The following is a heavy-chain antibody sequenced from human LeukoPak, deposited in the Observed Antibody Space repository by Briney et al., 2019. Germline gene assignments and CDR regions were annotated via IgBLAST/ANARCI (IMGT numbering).Heavy chain of an antibody. J-gene: IGHJ4*02. CDR2: ISSSSYI. Sequence: GGSLRLSCAASGFTFSSYSMNWVRQAPGKGLEWVSSISSSSYIYYADSVKGRFTISRDNAKNSLYLQMNSLRAEDTAVYYCARDQGITGTTFVYWGQGTLVTVSS. D-gene: IGHD1-20*01. CDR3: ARDQGITGTTFVY. CDR1: GFTFSSYS. V-gene: IGHV3-21*01.